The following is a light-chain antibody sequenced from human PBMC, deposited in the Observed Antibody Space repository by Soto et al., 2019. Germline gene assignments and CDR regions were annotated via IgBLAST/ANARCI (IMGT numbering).Light chain of an antibody. CDR1: QSVYNNY. CDR3: QPYGNSSWT. J-gene: IGKJ1*01. CDR2: AAS. V-gene: IGKV3-20*01. Sequence: EIVLTQSPGTLSLSPGERATLSCRASQSVYNNYLAWYQHKPGQAPRLLIYAASSRATGIPDRFSGSGSGTDFTLTISRLEPEEFAVYYCQPYGNSSWTFGQGTKVEIK.